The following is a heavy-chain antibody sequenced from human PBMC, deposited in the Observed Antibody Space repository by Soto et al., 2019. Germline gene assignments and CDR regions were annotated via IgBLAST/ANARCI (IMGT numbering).Heavy chain of an antibody. CDR3: AKDKHGDYWYFDL. CDR1: GFTFDDYA. D-gene: IGHD3-10*01. V-gene: IGHV3-9*01. J-gene: IGHJ2*01. Sequence: EVQLVESGGGLVQPGRSLRLSCAASGFTFDDYAMHWVRQAPGKGLEWVSGISWNSGSIGYVDSVKGRFTISRDNAKNSLYLQMNSLRAEDTALYYCAKDKHGDYWYFDLWGRGTLVTVSS. CDR2: ISWNSGSI.